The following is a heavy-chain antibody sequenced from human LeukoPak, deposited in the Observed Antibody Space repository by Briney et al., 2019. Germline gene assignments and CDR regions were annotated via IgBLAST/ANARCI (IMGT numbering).Heavy chain of an antibody. Sequence: GRSVRLSHAASAFVVTNPAIRSVSQDPGRGLGWVLVNRGGGRTTEYAASVKGRVSVSRDIFQNTESLQMVSLREEDTGTSYCAKSFMVKRYIDSWGQGTQVTVSS. J-gene: IGHJ4*02. CDR2: NRGGGRTT. D-gene: IGHD5-18*01. CDR1: AFVVTNPA. V-gene: IGHV3-23*01. CDR3: AKSFMVKRYIDS.